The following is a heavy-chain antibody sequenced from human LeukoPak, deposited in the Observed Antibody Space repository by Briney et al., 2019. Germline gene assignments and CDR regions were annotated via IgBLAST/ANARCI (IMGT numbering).Heavy chain of an antibody. CDR2: ISGSGHNT. Sequence: GGSLRLSCAASGFTFTNYAITWIRQAPGKGLEWVSTISGSGHNTYYADSVQGRFTISRDNSKNTLSLQMNSLRAEDTAVYYCAKDPNGDYVGAFDMWGQGTMVTVSS. V-gene: IGHV3-23*01. CDR3: AKDPNGDYVGAFDM. D-gene: IGHD4-17*01. CDR1: GFTFTNYA. J-gene: IGHJ3*02.